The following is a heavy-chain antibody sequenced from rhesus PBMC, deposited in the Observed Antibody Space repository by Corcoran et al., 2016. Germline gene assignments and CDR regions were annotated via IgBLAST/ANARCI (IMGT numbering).Heavy chain of an antibody. CDR2: IYCSESST. D-gene: IGHD2-33*01. CDR3: ARDWQSGLDH. J-gene: IGHJ4*01. CDR1: GGSLSRSY. V-gene: IGHV4-169*02. Sequence: QLQLQESGAGLVKPSGTLSVTCAVSGGSLSRSYWRWIRPAPGTGLEWIGYIYCSESSTNYNPSPNRPVTQSVDKSTNQPSRKLSSVKPAEMAVYYGARDWQSGLDHWGQGVLVTVSS.